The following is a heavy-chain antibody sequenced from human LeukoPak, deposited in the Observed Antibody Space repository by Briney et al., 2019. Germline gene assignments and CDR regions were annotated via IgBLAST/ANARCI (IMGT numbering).Heavy chain of an antibody. J-gene: IGHJ4*02. CDR1: GDSVSSSSAA. D-gene: IGHD3-3*01. V-gene: IGHV6-1*01. Sequence: SQTLSLTCAISGDSVSSSSAAWNWIRQSPSRGLEWLGRTYYRSKWYNDYAVSVRSRITVNPDTSKNQFSLQLNSVTPEDTAVYYCASGSEYYDFWSGLDYWGQGTLVTVSS. CDR2: TYYRSKWYN. CDR3: ASGSEYYDFWSGLDY.